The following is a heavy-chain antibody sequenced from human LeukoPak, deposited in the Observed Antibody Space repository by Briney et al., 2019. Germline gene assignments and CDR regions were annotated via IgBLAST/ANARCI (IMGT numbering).Heavy chain of an antibody. CDR2: INPNSGGT. V-gene: IGHV1-2*02. Sequence: ASVKVSCKASGGTFKNYAISWVRQAPGQGLEWMGWINPNSGGTNYAQKFQGRVTMTRDTSISTAYMELSRLRSDDTAVYYCARGDYYYYYYMDVWGKGTTVTISS. CDR3: ARGDYYYYYYMDV. CDR1: GGTFKNYA. J-gene: IGHJ6*03.